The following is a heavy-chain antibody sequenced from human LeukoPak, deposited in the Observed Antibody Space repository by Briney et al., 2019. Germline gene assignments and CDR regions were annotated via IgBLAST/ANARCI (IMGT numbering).Heavy chain of an antibody. J-gene: IGHJ3*02. V-gene: IGHV4-59*01. Sequence: PETLSLTCTVSGGSISSYYWSWIRQPPGKGLEWIGYIYYSGSTNYNPSLKSRVTISVDTSKNQFSLKLSSVTAADTAVYYCARGSGPYYYDSSGYAFDIWGQGTMVTVSS. D-gene: IGHD3-22*01. CDR3: ARGSGPYYYDSSGYAFDI. CDR1: GGSISSYY. CDR2: IYYSGST.